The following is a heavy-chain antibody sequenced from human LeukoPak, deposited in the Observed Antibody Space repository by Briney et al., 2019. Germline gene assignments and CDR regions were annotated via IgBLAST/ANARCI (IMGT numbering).Heavy chain of an antibody. CDR1: GFTFSSYW. V-gene: IGHV3-7*01. J-gene: IGHJ4*02. CDR3: VRARLVGATYYYFDY. CDR2: IKQDGSEK. Sequence: GGSLRLSCAASGFTFSSYWMSWVRQAPGKGLEWVANIKQDGSEKYYVDSVKGRFTISRDNAKNSLYLQMNSLRAEDTAVYYCVRARLVGATYYYFDYWGQGTLVTLSS. D-gene: IGHD1-26*01.